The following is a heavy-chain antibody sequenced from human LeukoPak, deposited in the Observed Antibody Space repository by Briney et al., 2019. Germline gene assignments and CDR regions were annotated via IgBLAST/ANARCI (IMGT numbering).Heavy chain of an antibody. V-gene: IGHV3-30*18. CDR1: GFTFSSYG. Sequence: PGGSLRLSCAASGFTFSSYGMPWVRQAPGKGLEWVAVISYDGSNKYYADSVKGRFTISRDNSKNTLYLQMNSLRAEDTAVYYCAKFSGNNYWGQGTLVTVSS. CDR2: ISYDGSNK. D-gene: IGHD3-10*01. CDR3: AKFSGNNY. J-gene: IGHJ4*02.